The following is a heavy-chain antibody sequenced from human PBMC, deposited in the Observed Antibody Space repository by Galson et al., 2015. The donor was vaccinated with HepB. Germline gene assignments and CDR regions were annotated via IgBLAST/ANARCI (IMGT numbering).Heavy chain of an antibody. V-gene: IGHV7-4-1*02. J-gene: IGHJ6*03. CDR2: MNTNTGKP. D-gene: IGHD3-3*01. CDR3: ARSPLRFLDWLPYYDYYYMEG. CDR1: GYTFTDYV. Sequence: SVKVSCKASGYTFTDYVVNWVRQAPGQGLEWMGWMNTNTGKPTYAPGFAGQFVFSLDTSVTTAYLQISSLETDDTAVYYCARSPLRFLDWLPYYDYYYMEGWGEGTTVTVSS.